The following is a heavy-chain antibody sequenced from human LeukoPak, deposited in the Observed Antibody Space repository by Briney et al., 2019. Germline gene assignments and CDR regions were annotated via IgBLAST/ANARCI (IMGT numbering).Heavy chain of an antibody. D-gene: IGHD3-22*01. CDR3: ARVGHYYDSSGYPY. V-gene: IGHV1-3*01. Sequence: ASVKVSCKASGYTFTSYAMHWVRQAPGQRLEWMGWINAGNGNTKYSQKFQGRVTITRDTSASTAYMELSSLRSEDTAVYYCARVGHYYDSSGYPYWGQGTLVTVSS. CDR2: INAGNGNT. CDR1: GYTFTSYA. J-gene: IGHJ4*02.